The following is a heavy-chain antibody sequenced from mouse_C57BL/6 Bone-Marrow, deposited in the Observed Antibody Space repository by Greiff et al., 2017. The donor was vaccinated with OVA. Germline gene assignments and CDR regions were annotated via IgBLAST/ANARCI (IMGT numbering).Heavy chain of an antibody. D-gene: IGHD1-1*01. V-gene: IGHV2-5*01. CDR3: TAIYYYRSMDY. Sequence: VQLQQSGPGLVQPSQSLSITCTVSGFSLTSYGVHWVRQSPGKGLEWLGVLWRGGSTDYNAAFMSRLSITKDNSTSQVCFKMNSLQADDTAIYDCTAIYYYRSMDYWGQGTSVTVSS. CDR1: GFSLTSYG. J-gene: IGHJ4*01. CDR2: LWRGGST.